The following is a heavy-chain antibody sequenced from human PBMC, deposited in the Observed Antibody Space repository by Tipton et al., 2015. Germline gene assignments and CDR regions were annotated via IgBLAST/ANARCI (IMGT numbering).Heavy chain of an antibody. V-gene: IGHV3-9*01. D-gene: IGHD1-20*01. J-gene: IGHJ4*02. CDR2: ISFNSASI. Sequence: RSLRLSCAASGFTLENYAMHWVRQAPGKGLEWVSGISFNSASINYADSVKGRFSVSRDNAKNSLYLQINNLRTEDTALYYCARGSNNWNIRGYLDYWGQGTLVTVSS. CDR3: ARGSNNWNIRGYLDY. CDR1: GFTLENYA.